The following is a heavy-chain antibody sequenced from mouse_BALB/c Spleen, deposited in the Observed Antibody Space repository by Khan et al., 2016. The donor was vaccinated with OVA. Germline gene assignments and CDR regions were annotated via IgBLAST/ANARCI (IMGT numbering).Heavy chain of an antibody. D-gene: IGHD1-1*01. V-gene: IGHV1S135*01. CDR1: GYSFTTYY. J-gene: IGHJ3*01. CDR3: ARHGSISWFAY. Sequence: VQLQQSGPELMKPGASVKISCKASGYSFTTYYIHWVKQSHGKSLEWIGYIDPFNDDTNYKQKFKGKATLTVDKSSRTAYMHLSSLTSEDSAFDYCARHGSISWFAYWGQGTLVTVSA. CDR2: IDPFNDDT.